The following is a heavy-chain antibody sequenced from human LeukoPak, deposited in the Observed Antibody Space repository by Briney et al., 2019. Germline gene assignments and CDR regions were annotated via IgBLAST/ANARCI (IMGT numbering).Heavy chain of an antibody. CDR3: ARAYCSGGSCYSFYYYYYMDV. J-gene: IGHJ6*03. CDR1: GYTFTSYG. Sequence: GASVKVSCKASGYTFTSYGISWVRQAPGQGLEWMGWISAYNGNTNYAQKLQGRVTMTTDTSTSTAYMELRSLRSDDMAVYYCARAYCSGGSCYSFYYYYYMDVWGKGTTVTVSS. V-gene: IGHV1-18*03. CDR2: ISAYNGNT. D-gene: IGHD2-15*01.